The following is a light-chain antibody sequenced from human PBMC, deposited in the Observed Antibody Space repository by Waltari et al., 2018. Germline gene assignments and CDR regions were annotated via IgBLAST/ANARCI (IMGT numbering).Light chain of an antibody. CDR2: EAS. CDR1: QGITND. J-gene: IGKJ1*01. Sequence: IQMTQSPSSLSASIGDRVTITCRASQGITNDLAWYQQKPGETPNLLIYEASNLQSGIPSRFSGSGSGTDFTLIISSLQSEDFATYYCQHYYSFPRTFGQGTKVEI. CDR3: QHYYSFPRT. V-gene: IGKV1-6*01.